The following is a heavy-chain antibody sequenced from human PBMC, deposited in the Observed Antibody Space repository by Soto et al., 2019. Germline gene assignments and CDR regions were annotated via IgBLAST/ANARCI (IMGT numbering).Heavy chain of an antibody. CDR2: ISGSGGST. J-gene: IGHJ6*02. V-gene: IGHV3-23*01. Sequence: GGSLRLSCAASGFTFSSYAMSWVRQAPGKGLEWASAISGSGGSTYYADSVKGRFTISRDNSKNTLYLQMNSLRAEDTAVYYCAKNVWGITIFGGMDVWGQGTTVTVSS. CDR3: AKNVWGITIFGGMDV. D-gene: IGHD3-9*01. CDR1: GFTFSSYA.